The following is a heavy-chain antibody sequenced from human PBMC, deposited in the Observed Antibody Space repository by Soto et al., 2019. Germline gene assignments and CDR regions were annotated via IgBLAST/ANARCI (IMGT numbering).Heavy chain of an antibody. V-gene: IGHV3-74*01. Sequence: EVQLVESGGGLVQPGGSLRLSCAASGFTFSSYWMHWVRQAPGKGLVWVSRINSDGSSTSYADSVKGRCTISRDNANDTLYLQMNTLRAEDTAVYYCVRTSLVVAAATREDYWGQGTLVTVSS. CDR1: GFTFSSYW. D-gene: IGHD2-15*01. CDR3: VRTSLVVAAATREDY. CDR2: INSDGSST. J-gene: IGHJ4*02.